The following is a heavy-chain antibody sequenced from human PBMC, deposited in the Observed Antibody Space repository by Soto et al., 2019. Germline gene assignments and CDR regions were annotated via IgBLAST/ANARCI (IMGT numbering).Heavy chain of an antibody. CDR3: ASTKDYSSSLDY. CDR1: GGSSIRRGYY. CDR2: IYHSGGT. V-gene: IGHV4-31*03. Sequence: SETLSLTCTVSGGSSIRRGYYWTCIRQYPGKGLELMGYIYHSGGTYYNPSLKSRVAISADTSKKQFSLKLSSVTAADTAVYYCASTKDYSSSLDYWGQGTLVTVSS. D-gene: IGHD6-6*01. J-gene: IGHJ4*02.